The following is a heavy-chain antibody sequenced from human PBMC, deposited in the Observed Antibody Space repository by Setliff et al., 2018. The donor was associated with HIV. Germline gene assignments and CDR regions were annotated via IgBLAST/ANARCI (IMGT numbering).Heavy chain of an antibody. D-gene: IGHD2-21*01. CDR1: GYTFTSYG. Sequence: ASVKVSCKASGYTFTSYGISWVRQAPGQGLEWMGGFISVRGVTHHAQKFQGRVTFTTDESTSTAYMELSSLTSDDTAVYYCARGEGRDGYNLYYYYMDVWGKGTTVTVSS. J-gene: IGHJ6*03. CDR2: FISVRGVT. V-gene: IGHV1-69*10. CDR3: ARGEGRDGYNLYYYYMDV.